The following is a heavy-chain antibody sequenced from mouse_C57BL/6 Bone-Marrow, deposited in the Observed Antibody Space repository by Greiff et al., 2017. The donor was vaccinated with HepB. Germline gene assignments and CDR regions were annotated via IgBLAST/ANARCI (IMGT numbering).Heavy chain of an antibody. CDR1: GYTFTSYW. CDR3: ASGYDGYSFAY. D-gene: IGHD2-3*01. V-gene: IGHV1-52*01. CDR2: IDPSDSET. Sequence: QVHVKQPGAELVRPGSSVKLSCKASGYTFTSYWMHWVKQRPIQGLEWIGNIDPSDSETHYNQKFKDKATLTVDKSSSTAYMQLSSLTSEDSAVYYCASGYDGYSFAYWGQGTLVTVSA. J-gene: IGHJ3*01.